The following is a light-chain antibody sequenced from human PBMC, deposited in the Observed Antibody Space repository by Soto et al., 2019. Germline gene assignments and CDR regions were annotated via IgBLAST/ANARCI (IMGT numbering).Light chain of an antibody. V-gene: IGLV2-8*01. CDR1: SSDVGGYNY. Sequence: QSALTQPPSASGSPGQSVTISCTGTSSDVGGYNYVSWYQQHPGKAPKLMIYEVNKRPSGVPDRFSGSKSGNTASLTVSGLQAEDEADYFCCSYAVNNGGIFGGGTKLTVL. J-gene: IGLJ2*01. CDR2: EVN. CDR3: CSYAVNNGGI.